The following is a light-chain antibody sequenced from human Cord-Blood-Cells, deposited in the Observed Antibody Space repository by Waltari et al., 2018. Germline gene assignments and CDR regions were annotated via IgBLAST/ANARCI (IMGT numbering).Light chain of an antibody. CDR3: QQYGSSPLT. Sequence: EIVLTQSTGTLSLSPGERATLFCRASQSVSSSYLAWYQQKPGQAPRRLIYGASSRATGIPDRFSGSGSGTDFTLTISRLETEDFAVYYCQQYGSSPLTFGGGTKVESK. CDR2: GAS. CDR1: QSVSSSY. J-gene: IGKJ4*01. V-gene: IGKV3-20*01.